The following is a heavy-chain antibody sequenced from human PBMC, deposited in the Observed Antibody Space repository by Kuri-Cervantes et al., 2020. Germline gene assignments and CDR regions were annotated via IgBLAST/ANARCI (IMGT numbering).Heavy chain of an antibody. CDR1: GYSFTSYW. D-gene: IGHD6-13*01. Sequence: GESLKISCRGSGYSFTSYWIGWVRQMPGKGLEWMGIIYPGDSDTRYSPSFQGQVIISADKSISTAYLQWSSLKASDTAMYYCARAPILRGSSWYVRWFDPWGQGTLVTVSS. CDR3: ARAPILRGSSWYVRWFDP. CDR2: IYPGDSDT. J-gene: IGHJ5*02. V-gene: IGHV5-51*01.